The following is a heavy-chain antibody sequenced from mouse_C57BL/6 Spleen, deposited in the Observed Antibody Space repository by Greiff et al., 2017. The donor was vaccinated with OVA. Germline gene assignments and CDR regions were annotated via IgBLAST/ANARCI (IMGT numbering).Heavy chain of an antibody. D-gene: IGHD2-4*01. V-gene: IGHV2-5*01. CDR3: AKNPLDYDNAMDY. J-gene: IGHJ4*01. CDR2: IWRGGST. CDR1: GFSLTSYG. Sequence: VQLQQSGPGLVQPSQSLSITCTVSGFSLTSYGVHWVRQSPGKGLEWLGVIWRGGSTDYNAAFMSRLSITKDNSKSQVFFKMNSLQADDTAIYYCAKNPLDYDNAMDYWGQGTSVTVSS.